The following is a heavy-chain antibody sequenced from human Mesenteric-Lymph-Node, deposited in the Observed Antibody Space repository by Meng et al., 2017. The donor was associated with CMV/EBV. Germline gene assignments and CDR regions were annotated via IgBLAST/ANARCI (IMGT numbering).Heavy chain of an antibody. J-gene: IGHJ5*02. D-gene: IGHD2-8*01. V-gene: IGHV4-39*07. CDR2: IFYSGST. CDR3: ARTTNMCLDP. Sequence: SETLSLTCTVSGDSISTSTYYWVWVRQPPGRGLEWIGRIFYSGSTYYNPSLQSRVTMSIDTSRNQFSLKLTSVTAADTAVYYCARTTNMCLDPWGQGTLVTVSS. CDR1: GDSISTSTYY.